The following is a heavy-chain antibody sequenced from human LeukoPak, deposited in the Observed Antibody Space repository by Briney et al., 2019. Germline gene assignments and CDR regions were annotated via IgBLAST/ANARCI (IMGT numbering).Heavy chain of an antibody. CDR3: AQRLSWLDP. J-gene: IGHJ5*02. Sequence: SVNVSCKASGGSFSCQAISWLRQAPGQGLEYMGRIIPILNIQDYSQKFQGRVTITGAISTNTAYVELRSLISEDTAVYYWAQRLSWLDPGGEGTLVTVSS. D-gene: IGHD3-16*01. V-gene: IGHV1-69*04. CDR1: GGSFSCQA. CDR2: IIPILNIQ.